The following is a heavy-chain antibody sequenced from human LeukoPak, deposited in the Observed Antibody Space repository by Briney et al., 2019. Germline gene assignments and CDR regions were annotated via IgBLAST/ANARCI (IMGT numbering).Heavy chain of an antibody. CDR2: INTNTGNP. D-gene: IGHD2-2*01. J-gene: IGHJ4*02. CDR1: GYTFTSYA. Sequence: ASVKVSCKASGYTFTSYAMNWVRQAPGQGLEWMGWINTNTGNPTYAQGFTGRFVFSLDTSVSTAYLQISSLKAGDTAVYYCARAYCSSTSCRNRYFDYWGQGTLVTVSS. CDR3: ARAYCSSTSCRNRYFDY. V-gene: IGHV7-4-1*02.